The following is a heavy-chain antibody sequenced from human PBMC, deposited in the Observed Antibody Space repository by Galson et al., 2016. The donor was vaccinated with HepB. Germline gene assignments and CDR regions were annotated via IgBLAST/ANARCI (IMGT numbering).Heavy chain of an antibody. CDR2: VYYDGTT. D-gene: IGHD1-26*01. V-gene: IGHV4-39*01. Sequence: EPLSLTCTVSGGSVSSGSYYWAWIRQSPGQTLEWIGSVYYDGTTSYNPSLKSRVTISVDTSKNQFSVRVTSVTAADTAVYYCARQGAREDNGFDPWGQGARVTVTA. J-gene: IGHJ5*02. CDR3: ARQGAREDNGFDP. CDR1: GGSVSSGSYY.